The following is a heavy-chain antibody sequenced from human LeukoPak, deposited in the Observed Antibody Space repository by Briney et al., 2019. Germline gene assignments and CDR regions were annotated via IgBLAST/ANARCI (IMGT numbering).Heavy chain of an antibody. CDR1: GGSISSSSYY. Sequence: SETLFLTCTVSGGSISSSSYYWGWIRQPPGKGLEWIGSIYYSGSTYYNPSLKSRVTISVDTSKNQLSLNLTSVTAADTAIYYCSRESGAFCPFGYWGQGTLVTVPP. V-gene: IGHV4-39*07. CDR2: IYYSGST. D-gene: IGHD1-26*01. J-gene: IGHJ4*02. CDR3: SRESGAFCPFGY.